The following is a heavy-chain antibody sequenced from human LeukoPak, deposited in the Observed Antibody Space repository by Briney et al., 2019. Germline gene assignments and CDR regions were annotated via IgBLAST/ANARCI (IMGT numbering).Heavy chain of an antibody. CDR1: GLSFISYG. J-gene: IGHJ4*02. D-gene: IGHD1-26*01. V-gene: IGHV3-7*01. CDR3: ARGLWSSFDY. CDR2: ITVGGSDK. Sequence: GGSLTPSWAPAGLSFISYGMHCVRQQGGKGRGWVAYITVGGSDKTYVYSVKSRFTISGDTAKNPLSLKMSTLRAEDTAVYYCARGLWSSFDYWGQGTLVTVSS.